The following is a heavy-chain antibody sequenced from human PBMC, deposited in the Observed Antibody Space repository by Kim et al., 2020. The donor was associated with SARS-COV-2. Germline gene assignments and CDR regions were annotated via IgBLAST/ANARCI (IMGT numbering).Heavy chain of an antibody. J-gene: IGHJ3*02. Sequence: NHNPSLMIRVTIALDTSKNHFSLTLSSVPAADTAMYYCARDHFHDAFDIWGQGTLVTVSS. D-gene: IGHD3-3*02. CDR3: ARDHFHDAFDI. V-gene: IGHV4-61*03.